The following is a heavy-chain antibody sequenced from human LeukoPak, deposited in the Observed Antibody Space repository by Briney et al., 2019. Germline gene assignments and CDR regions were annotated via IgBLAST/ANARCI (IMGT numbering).Heavy chain of an antibody. Sequence: ASVKVSFKASGYTFTGYYMHWVRQAPGQGLECMGWINPHSGGTNYAQKFQGRVTITRDTSISTAYMELSRLRSDDTAVYYCAKSRRGLAFDTWGQGTMVTVSS. CDR3: AKSRRGLAFDT. CDR1: GYTFTGYY. CDR2: INPHSGGT. J-gene: IGHJ3*02. D-gene: IGHD2-2*01. V-gene: IGHV1-2*02.